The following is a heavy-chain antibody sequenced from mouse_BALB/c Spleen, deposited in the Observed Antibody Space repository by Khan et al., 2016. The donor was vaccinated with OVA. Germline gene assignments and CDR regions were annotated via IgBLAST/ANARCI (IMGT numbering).Heavy chain of an antibody. D-gene: IGHD1-1*01. V-gene: IGHV5-6-4*01. CDR3: TKHRGMYGSNPYFDY. J-gene: IGHJ2*01. CDR2: ISSGGSYT. Sequence: EVELVESGGGLVRPGGSLKLSCAASGFSFSSYSMSWVRQTPEKRLEWVATISSGGSYTYYPDIVKGRFSNIRENAKNTMYLQMSSMKSEDTVMYYCTKHRGMYGSNPYFDYWGQGTTLTVSS. CDR1: GFSFSSYS.